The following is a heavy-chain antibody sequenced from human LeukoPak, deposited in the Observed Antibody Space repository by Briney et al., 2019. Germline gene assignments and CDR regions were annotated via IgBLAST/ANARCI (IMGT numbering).Heavy chain of an antibody. CDR1: GFTFSKYW. Sequence: GGSLRLSCAASGFTFSKYWMPWFRQAPGKGLESVSRINTDGTVTTYADSVKGRFTVSRDNADNTMFLQMNSVRDEDTAVYYCATKQWLAPPPDSWGQGTPVTVSS. CDR2: INTDGTVT. CDR3: ATKQWLAPPPDS. J-gene: IGHJ4*02. D-gene: IGHD6-19*01. V-gene: IGHV3-74*01.